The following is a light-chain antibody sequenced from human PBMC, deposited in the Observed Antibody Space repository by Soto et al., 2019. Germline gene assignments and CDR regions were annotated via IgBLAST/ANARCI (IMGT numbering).Light chain of an antibody. CDR2: DVD. CDR3: SAYAGSIFV. Sequence: QSVLTQPASVSGSPGQSITISCTGTSSDVGGYNHVSWYQQHPGKAPKLIIFDVDKRPSGVPDRFSGSKSVNTASLTVSGLQAEDEADYYCSAYAGSIFVFGTGTKVTVL. V-gene: IGLV2-8*01. J-gene: IGLJ1*01. CDR1: SSDVGGYNH.